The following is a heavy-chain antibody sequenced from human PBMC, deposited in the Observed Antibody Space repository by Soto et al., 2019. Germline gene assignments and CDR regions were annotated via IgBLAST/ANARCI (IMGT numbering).Heavy chain of an antibody. V-gene: IGHV4-38-2*02. J-gene: IGHJ6*02. CDR2: IYHSGST. D-gene: IGHD1-26*01. CDR3: ARDTNYYYYGMDV. CDR1: GYSISSGYY. Sequence: SETLSLTCTVSGYSISSGYYWGWIRQPPGKGLEWIGSIYHSGSTYYNPSLKSRVTISVDTSKNQFSLKLSSVTAADTAVYYCARDTNYYYYGMDVWGQGTTVTVSS.